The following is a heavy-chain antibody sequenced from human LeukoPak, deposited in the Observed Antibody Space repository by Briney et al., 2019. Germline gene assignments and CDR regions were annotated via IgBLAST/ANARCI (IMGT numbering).Heavy chain of an antibody. Sequence: SETLSLTCTVSGGSIGWDYWSWIRQSAGKGLEWIGRIYKSGSTNYNPSFRSRVTMSVDTSKNQFYLNVTSVTAAATAVYYCAREEYFQDSNGYSYYFHSWGQGSLVTVSS. CDR1: GGSIGWDY. CDR3: AREEYFQDSNGYSYYFHS. V-gene: IGHV4-4*07. J-gene: IGHJ4*02. CDR2: IYKSGST. D-gene: IGHD3-22*01.